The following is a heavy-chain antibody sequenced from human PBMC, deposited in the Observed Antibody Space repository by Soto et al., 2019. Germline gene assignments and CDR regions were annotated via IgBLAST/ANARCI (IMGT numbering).Heavy chain of an antibody. D-gene: IGHD4-17*01. CDR3: AKPIRTTRSNYYYYYGMDV. V-gene: IGHV3-30*18. CDR1: GFTFSSYG. J-gene: IGHJ6*02. CDR2: ISYDGSNK. Sequence: GGSLRLSCAASGFTFSSYGMHWVRRAPGKGLEWVAVISYDGSNKYYADSVKGRFTISRDNSKNTLYLQMNSLRAEDTAVYYCAKPIRTTRSNYYYYYGMDVWGQGTTVTVSS.